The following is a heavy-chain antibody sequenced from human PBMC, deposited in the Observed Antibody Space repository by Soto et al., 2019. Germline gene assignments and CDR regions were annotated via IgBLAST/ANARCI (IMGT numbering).Heavy chain of an antibody. V-gene: IGHV3-30-3*01. CDR1: GFTFSSYA. CDR2: ISYDGSNK. Sequence: QVQLVESGGGVVQPGRSLRLSCAASGFTFSSYAMHWVRQAPGKGLEWVAVISYDGSNKYYADSVKGRFTISRDNSKNTLYLQMNSLRAEDTAVYYCAQFGGAYCGGDCYSLLDYWGQGTLVTVSS. D-gene: IGHD2-21*02. CDR3: AQFGGAYCGGDCYSLLDY. J-gene: IGHJ4*02.